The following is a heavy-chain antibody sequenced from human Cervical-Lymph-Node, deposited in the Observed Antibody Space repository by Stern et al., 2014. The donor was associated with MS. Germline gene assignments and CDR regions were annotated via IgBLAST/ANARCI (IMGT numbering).Heavy chain of an antibody. V-gene: IGHV4-59*08. CDR2: ISHSGDT. CDR1: GGSISSRY. J-gene: IGHJ4*02. Sequence: QVQLQQSGPGLVKPSETLSLTCAVSGGSISSRYWGWIRQPPGKGLEWIGLISHSGDTKYNPSLKSRVTISPATPKNHFSLKVTSVTAADTAVYYCARLSTAVDFWGQGTLVTVSS. CDR3: ARLSTAVDF.